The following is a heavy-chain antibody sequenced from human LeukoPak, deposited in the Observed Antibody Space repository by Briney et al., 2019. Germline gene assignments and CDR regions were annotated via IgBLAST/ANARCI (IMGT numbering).Heavy chain of an antibody. CDR3: ARDSSTSYYYYMDV. J-gene: IGHJ6*03. Sequence: ASVKVSCKASGYTFTGYYMHWVRQAPGQGLEWMGWINPNSGGTNYAQKFQGRVTMTRDTSISTAYMELSRLRSDDTAVYYCARDSSTSYYYYMDVWGKGTTVTVSS. CDR2: INPNSGGT. V-gene: IGHV1-2*02. D-gene: IGHD6-6*01. CDR1: GYTFTGYY.